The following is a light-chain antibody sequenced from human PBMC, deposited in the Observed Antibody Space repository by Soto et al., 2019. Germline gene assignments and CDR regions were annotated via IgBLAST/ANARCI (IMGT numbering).Light chain of an antibody. V-gene: IGKV2-30*02. Sequence: DIVMTQSPLSLPVTPGEPASISCSSSQSLLHSNGYNYLNWFQQRPGQSPRRLIYRVSKRDSGVPDRFSGSGSDTDFTLKISRVEAEDVAVYYCMQATHWPGTFGQGTKVDIK. CDR1: QSLLHSNGYNY. J-gene: IGKJ1*01. CDR3: MQATHWPGT. CDR2: RVS.